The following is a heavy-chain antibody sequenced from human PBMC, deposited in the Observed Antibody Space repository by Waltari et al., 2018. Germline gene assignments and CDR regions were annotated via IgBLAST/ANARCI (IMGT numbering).Heavy chain of an antibody. CDR1: GYTFTSYD. CDR2: MNPNSGNT. Sequence: QVQLVQSGAEVKKPGASVKVSCKASGYTFTSYDINWVRQATGQGLEWMGWMNPNSGNTGDAQKFQGRVTITTDESTSTAYMELSSLRSEDTAVYYCARYGGSYYSFDYWGQGTLVTVSS. CDR3: ARYGGSYYSFDY. J-gene: IGHJ4*02. D-gene: IGHD1-26*01. V-gene: IGHV1-8*03.